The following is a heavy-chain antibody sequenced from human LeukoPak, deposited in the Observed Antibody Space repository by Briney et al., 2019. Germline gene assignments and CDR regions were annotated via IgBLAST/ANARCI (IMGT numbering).Heavy chain of an antibody. CDR2: ISPHNGGT. V-gene: IGHV1-2*02. J-gene: IGHJ4*02. Sequence: ASVTVSCKSSGYTFSDYYIHWVRQTPEQGLEWMAWISPHNGGTHYAQKFQGRVTMTLDTPTITVYLELNSLTSDDTAVYYCARDHPGPEFIDYWGQGTLVTVSS. CDR1: GYTFSDYY. CDR3: ARDHPGPEFIDY.